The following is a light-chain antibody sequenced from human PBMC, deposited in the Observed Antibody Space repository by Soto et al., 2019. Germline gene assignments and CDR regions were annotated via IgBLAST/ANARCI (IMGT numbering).Light chain of an antibody. J-gene: IGKJ4*01. CDR3: QQLNDYPLT. CDR1: QGVRSY. Sequence: DIQLTQSPSFVSASVGDRVTITCRASQGVRSYLAWYQQRPGKAPNLLIYSASILQSGVPSRFSGSGSGTEFSLTISSLQPEDFATYYCQQLNDYPLTFGGGTKVDIK. V-gene: IGKV1-9*01. CDR2: SAS.